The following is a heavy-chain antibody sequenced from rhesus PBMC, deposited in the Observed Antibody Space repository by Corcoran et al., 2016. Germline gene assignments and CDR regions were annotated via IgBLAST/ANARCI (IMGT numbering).Heavy chain of an antibody. CDR2: ITYSGST. CDR3: ARDRIAFDY. Sequence: QVQLQESGPGLVKPSETLSLTCAVSGGSISSGYYYWSWIRQPPGKGLEWIGYITYSGSTSYNPSPKSRVTISRDTSKNQFSLKLSSVTAADTAVYYCARDRIAFDYWGQGVLVTVSS. J-gene: IGHJ4*01. D-gene: IGHD2-2*01. CDR1: GGSISSGYYY. V-gene: IGHV4-122*02.